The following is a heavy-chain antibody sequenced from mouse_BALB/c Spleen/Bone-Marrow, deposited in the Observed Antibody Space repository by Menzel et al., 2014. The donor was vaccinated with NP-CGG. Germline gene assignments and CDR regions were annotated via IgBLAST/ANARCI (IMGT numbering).Heavy chain of an antibody. D-gene: IGHD4-1*01. J-gene: IGHJ2*01. CDR3: ARMWDL. CDR1: GFALSTYA. V-gene: IGHV5-6-5*01. Sequence: LEESGGRLVTPGTPLTLTCTVSGFALSTYALNWVRQAPGKGLERIGIIGSGGTTDYASWAKGRFTISKTSSTTVDLKMTSLTTADTATYFCARMWDLWGQGTLSPSPQ. CDR2: IGSGGTT.